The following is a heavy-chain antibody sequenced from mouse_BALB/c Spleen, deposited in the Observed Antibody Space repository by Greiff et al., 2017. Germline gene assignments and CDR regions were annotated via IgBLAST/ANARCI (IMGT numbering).Heavy chain of an antibody. V-gene: IGHV4-1*02. CDR3: ARRYYGSGWFAY. D-gene: IGHD1-1*01. CDR2: INPDSSTI. Sequence: EVQLQESGGGLVQPGGSLKLSCAASGFDFSRYWMSWVRQAPGKGLEWIGEINPDSSTINYTPSLKDKFIISRDNAKNTLYLQMSKVRSEDTALYYCARRYYGSGWFAYWGQGTLVTVSA. J-gene: IGHJ3*01. CDR1: GFDFSRYW.